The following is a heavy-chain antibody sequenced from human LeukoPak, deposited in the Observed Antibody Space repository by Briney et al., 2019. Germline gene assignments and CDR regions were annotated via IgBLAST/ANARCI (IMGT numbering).Heavy chain of an antibody. CDR1: GFTFGNTW. V-gene: IGHV3-15*01. J-gene: IGHJ6*02. CDR3: TTDHTMVRGVIDGYYGMDV. Sequence: GGSLRLSCAASGFTFGNTWMSWVRQAPGKGLEWIGRIKSNTDGGTTDFAAPVKGRLTISRDDLENTLYLQMNSLKIEDTAVYFCTTDHTMVRGVIDGYYGMDVWGQGTTVTVSS. CDR2: IKSNTDGGTT. D-gene: IGHD3-10*01.